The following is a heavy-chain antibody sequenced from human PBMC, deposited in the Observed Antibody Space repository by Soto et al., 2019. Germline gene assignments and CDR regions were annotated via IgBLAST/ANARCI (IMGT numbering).Heavy chain of an antibody. Sequence: ASVKVSCKASGYTFTSYAMHWVRQAPGQRLEWMGWINAGNGNTKYSQKFQGRVTITRDTSASTAYMELSSLRSEDTAAYYCARAQRCSGGSLYFGVSYYYGMDVWGQGTTVNVAS. V-gene: IGHV1-3*01. J-gene: IGHJ6*02. CDR2: INAGNGNT. D-gene: IGHD2-15*01. CDR3: ARAQRCSGGSLYFGVSYYYGMDV. CDR1: GYTFTSYA.